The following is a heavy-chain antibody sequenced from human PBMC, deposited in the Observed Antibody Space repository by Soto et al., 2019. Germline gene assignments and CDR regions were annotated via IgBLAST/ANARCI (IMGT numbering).Heavy chain of an antibody. CDR2: IYHSGST. J-gene: IGHJ4*02. V-gene: IGHV4-30-2*01. CDR1: GGSISSGGYS. CDR3: ARAIGWFGELLGGYYFDY. Sequence: SETLSLTCAVSGGSISSGGYSWSWIRQPPGKGLEWIGYIYHSGSTYYNPSLKSRVTISVDRSKNQFSLKLSSVTAADTAVYYCARAIGWFGELLGGYYFDYWGQGTLVTVS. D-gene: IGHD3-10*01.